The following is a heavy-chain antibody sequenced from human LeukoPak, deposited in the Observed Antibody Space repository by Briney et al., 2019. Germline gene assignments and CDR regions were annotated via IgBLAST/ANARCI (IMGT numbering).Heavy chain of an antibody. V-gene: IGHV3-20*01. CDR1: GFTFSSNW. CDR2: INWNGGST. CDR3: ARDRLGYCSSTSCTARDAFDI. Sequence: GGSLRLSCAASGFTFSSNWMHWVRQAPGKGLEWVSGINWNGGSTGYADSVKGRFTISRDNAKNSLYLQMNSLRAEDTALYHCARDRLGYCSSTSCTARDAFDIWGQGTMVTVSS. D-gene: IGHD2-2*01. J-gene: IGHJ3*02.